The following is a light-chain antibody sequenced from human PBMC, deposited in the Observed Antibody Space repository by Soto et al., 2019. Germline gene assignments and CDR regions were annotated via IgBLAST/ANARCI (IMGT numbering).Light chain of an antibody. CDR3: QRYGNSPPEYT. CDR2: GAS. J-gene: IGKJ3*01. Sequence: EIVLTQSPGTLSLSPGERATLSCRASQSVSSSFLAWYQQRPGQAPRLLIFGASYRATGIPDRFSGTGSGTDFTLTISKREPEDFAVYYCQRYGNSPPEYTFGPGTKVD. V-gene: IGKV3-20*01. CDR1: QSVSSSF.